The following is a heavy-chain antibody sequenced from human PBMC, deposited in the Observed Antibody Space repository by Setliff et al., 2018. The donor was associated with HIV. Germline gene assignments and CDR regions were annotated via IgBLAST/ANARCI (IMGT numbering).Heavy chain of an antibody. D-gene: IGHD6-19*01. Sequence: GASVKVSCKASGYTFTSYGISWVRQAPGQGLEWMGWISGYNGNTNYAQKLQGRVTMTTDTSTSTAYMELRSLRSDDTAVYYCARPIAVAGIYYFDYWGQGTLVTVYS. CDR3: ARPIAVAGIYYFDY. CDR2: ISGYNGNT. V-gene: IGHV1-18*01. J-gene: IGHJ4*02. CDR1: GYTFTSYG.